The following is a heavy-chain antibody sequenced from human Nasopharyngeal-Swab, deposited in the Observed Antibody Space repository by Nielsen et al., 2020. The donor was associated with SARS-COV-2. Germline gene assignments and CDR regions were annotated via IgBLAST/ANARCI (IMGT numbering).Heavy chain of an antibody. CDR2: IPYDGNNK. CDR3: ARGGYSSSWSLGDAFDI. J-gene: IGHJ3*02. CDR1: GFTFSSYA. V-gene: IGHV3-30*04. D-gene: IGHD6-13*01. Sequence: GESLKISCAASGFTFSSYAMHWVRQSPGKGLEWVAVIPYDGNNKFYADSVKGRFTISRDNSQHTLYLQMNSLRPEDPAVYYCARGGYSSSWSLGDAFDIWGQGTMVTVSS.